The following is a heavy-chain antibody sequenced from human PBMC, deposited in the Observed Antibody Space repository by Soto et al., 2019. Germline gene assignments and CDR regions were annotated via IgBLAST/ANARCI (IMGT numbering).Heavy chain of an antibody. V-gene: IGHV1-3*01. CDR1: GYTFTSYA. CDR2: INAGNGNT. D-gene: IGHD3-10*01. J-gene: IGHJ4*02. Sequence: GASVKVSCKASGYTFTSYAMHWVRQAPGQRLEWMGWINAGNGNTKYSQKFQGRVTITRDTSASTAYMELSSLRSEDTAVYYCARDAVNYYGSGSYYYWGQGTLVTVSS. CDR3: ARDAVNYYGSGSYYY.